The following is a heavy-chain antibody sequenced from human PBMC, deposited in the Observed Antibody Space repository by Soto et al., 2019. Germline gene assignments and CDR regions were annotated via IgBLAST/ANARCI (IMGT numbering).Heavy chain of an antibody. CDR1: GGSISSGDYY. CDR3: AEKQHGAFYDFGSVYYTGGFFDY. V-gene: IGHV4-39*01. J-gene: IGHJ4*02. Sequence: SETLSLTCTVSGGSISSGDYYWGWIRQPPGKGLEWIGSIYYSGSTYYNPSLKSRVTISVDTSKNQFSLKLSSVTAADTAVYYCAEKQHGAFYDFGSVYYTGGFFDYWGKGTLVTVSS. CDR2: IYYSGST. D-gene: IGHD3-3*01.